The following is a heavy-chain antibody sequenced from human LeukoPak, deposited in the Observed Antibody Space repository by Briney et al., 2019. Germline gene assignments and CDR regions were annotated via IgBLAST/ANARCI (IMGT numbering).Heavy chain of an antibody. CDR3: AKVYCSSTSCTNEFDP. V-gene: IGHV3-30*02. J-gene: IGHJ5*02. CDR2: IRYDGSNK. Sequence: GGSLTLSCAASGFTFSSYGMLWVRQAPAKGLEWVAFIRYDGSNKYYADSVKGRFTISRDNSKNTLYLQMNSLIAEDTAVYYCAKVYCSSTSCTNEFDPWGQGTLVTVSS. CDR1: GFTFSSYG. D-gene: IGHD2-2*01.